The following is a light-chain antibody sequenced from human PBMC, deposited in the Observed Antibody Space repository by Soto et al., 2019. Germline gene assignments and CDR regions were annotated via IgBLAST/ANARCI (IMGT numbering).Light chain of an antibody. CDR3: QQSYSTLSIT. Sequence: DIQMTQSPSSLSASVGDRVTITCRASDSISRHLNWYQQKPGKAPNLLIYAASSLQNGVPSRFSGSGSGTDFTLTISNLQPEDFATYYCQQSYSTLSITFGQGTRLEIK. V-gene: IGKV1-39*01. CDR2: AAS. CDR1: DSISRH. J-gene: IGKJ5*01.